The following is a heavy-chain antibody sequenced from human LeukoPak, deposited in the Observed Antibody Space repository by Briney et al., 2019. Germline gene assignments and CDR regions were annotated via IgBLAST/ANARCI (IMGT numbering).Heavy chain of an antibody. CDR2: IIPIFGTA. Sequence: ASEKVSCKASGGTFSSYAISWVRQAPGQGLEWMGGIIPIFGTANYAQKFQGRVTITTDESASTAYMELSSLRSEDTAVYYCAREYSSSALGYWGQGTLVTVSS. CDR3: AREYSSSALGY. V-gene: IGHV1-69*05. J-gene: IGHJ4*02. D-gene: IGHD6-6*01. CDR1: GGTFSSYA.